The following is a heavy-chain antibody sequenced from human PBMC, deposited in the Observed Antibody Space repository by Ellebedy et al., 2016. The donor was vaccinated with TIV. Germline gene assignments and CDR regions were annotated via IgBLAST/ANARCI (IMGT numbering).Heavy chain of an antibody. J-gene: IGHJ5*02. Sequence: AASVKVSCKASGYTFTGYYMHWVRQAPGQGLEWMGWINPNSGGTNYAQKFQGRVTMTRNTSISTAYMELSSLRSDDTAVYYCARAPPYGDYDRWFDPWGQGTLVTVSS. V-gene: IGHV1-2*02. CDR1: GYTFTGYY. D-gene: IGHD4-17*01. CDR2: INPNSGGT. CDR3: ARAPPYGDYDRWFDP.